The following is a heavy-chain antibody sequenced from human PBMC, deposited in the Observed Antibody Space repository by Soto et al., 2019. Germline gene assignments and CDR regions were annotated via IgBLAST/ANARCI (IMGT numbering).Heavy chain of an antibody. CDR1: GYTLTIYG. Sequence: QAQLVQSGGEVKRPGASVKVSCKASGYTLTIYGMTWVRQAPGQGLEWMGWMSDYSGKAEYAQKFQGRVTMATDTSTSTDHMELRVLRPDDSAMYYCAHCVGTASYYTGMDVWRQGTTVTVSS. J-gene: IGHJ6*02. CDR2: MSDYSGKA. V-gene: IGHV1-18*01. CDR3: AHCVGTASYYTGMDV. D-gene: IGHD1-1*01.